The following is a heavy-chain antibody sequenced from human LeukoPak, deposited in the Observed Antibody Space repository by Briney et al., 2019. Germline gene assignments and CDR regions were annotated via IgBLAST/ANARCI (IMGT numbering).Heavy chain of an antibody. J-gene: IGHJ6*03. V-gene: IGHV1-2*06. CDR3: ARSTVGDSYYYMDV. D-gene: IGHD4-11*01. CDR1: GYTFTGYY. CDR2: INPNSGGT. Sequence: ASVKLSCKASGYTFTGYYMHWVRQAPGQGLEWMGRINPNSGGTNYAQKFQGRVTMTRDTSISTAYMELSRLRSDDTAVYYCARSTVGDSYYYMDVWGKGTTVTVSS.